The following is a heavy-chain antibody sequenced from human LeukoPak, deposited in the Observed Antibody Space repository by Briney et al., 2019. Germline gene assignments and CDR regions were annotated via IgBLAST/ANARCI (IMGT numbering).Heavy chain of an antibody. CDR2: IGGRDGST. V-gene: IGHV3-23*01. CDR1: GFTFSSYG. J-gene: IGHJ4*02. D-gene: IGHD3-10*01. CDR3: AKGHYYGSGSLDC. Sequence: HPGGSLRLSCAASGFTFSSYGMSWVRQAPGKGLEWVSAIGGRDGSTYYADSVKGRFTISRDNSKNTLYVQMNSLRAEDTAVYYCAKGHYYGSGSLDCWGQGTLVTVSS.